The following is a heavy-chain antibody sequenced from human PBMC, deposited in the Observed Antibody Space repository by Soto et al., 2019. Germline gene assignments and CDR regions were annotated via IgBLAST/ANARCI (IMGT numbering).Heavy chain of an antibody. V-gene: IGHV3-23*01. CDR3: AKDGLELRWYFDY. CDR1: GFTFSTYA. CDR2: ISGSGGST. J-gene: IGHJ4*02. D-gene: IGHD1-7*01. Sequence: SCAASGFTFSTYAMSWLRQAPVKGLEWVAAISGSGGSTYYADSVKCRFTISRDNSKNTLYLQMNSLRAEDTAVYYCAKDGLELRWYFDYWGQGTLVTVSS.